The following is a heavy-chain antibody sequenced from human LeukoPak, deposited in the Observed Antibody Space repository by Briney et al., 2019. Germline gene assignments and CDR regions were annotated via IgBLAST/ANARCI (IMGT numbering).Heavy chain of an antibody. J-gene: IGHJ4*02. V-gene: IGHV3-30*14. CDR2: ISYDGSNK. CDR3: ARGYYYDSSDY. D-gene: IGHD3-22*01. CDR1: GFTFSSYA. Sequence: GGSLRLSCAASGFTFSSYAMHWVRQAPGKGLEWVAVISYDGSNKYYADSVKGRFTISRDNSKNTLYLQMNSLRAEDTAVYYCARGYYYDSSDYWGQGTLVTVSS.